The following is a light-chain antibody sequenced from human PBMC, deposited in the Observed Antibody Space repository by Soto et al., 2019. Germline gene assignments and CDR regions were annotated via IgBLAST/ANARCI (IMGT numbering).Light chain of an antibody. CDR2: DAS. CDR3: QHYNTYSPGT. Sequence: DIQMTQTPATLSAFAGDRVTVTCRASQSVSSWVAWYQEKPGRGPKLLIYDASTWQSGVPSRFIGSGSGTEFILTITSLQPDDFATYYCQHYNTYSPGTFGQGTRVEVK. V-gene: IGKV1-5*01. J-gene: IGKJ1*01. CDR1: QSVSSW.